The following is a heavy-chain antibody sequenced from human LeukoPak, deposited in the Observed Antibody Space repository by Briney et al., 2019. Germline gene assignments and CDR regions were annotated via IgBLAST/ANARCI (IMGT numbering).Heavy chain of an antibody. CDR1: GFTFSSYS. Sequence: KPGGSLRLSCAASGFTFSSYSMNWVRQAPGKGLEWVSSISSSSSYIYYADSVKGRFTISRDNAKNSLYLLMNSLRAEDTAVYYCARPIAAAGIALDYWGQGTLVTVSS. CDR3: ARPIAAAGIALDY. J-gene: IGHJ4*02. CDR2: ISSSSSYI. D-gene: IGHD6-13*01. V-gene: IGHV3-21*01.